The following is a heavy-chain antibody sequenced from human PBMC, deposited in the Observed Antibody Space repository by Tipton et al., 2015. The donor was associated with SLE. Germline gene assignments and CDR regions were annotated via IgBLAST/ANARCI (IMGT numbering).Heavy chain of an antibody. CDR1: GGSFSGYY. J-gene: IGHJ1*01. V-gene: IGHV4-59*01. CDR3: ARDADGDYQDRRNEYFQH. D-gene: IGHD4-17*01. Sequence: TLSLTCAVYGGSFSGYYWSWIRQPPGKGLEWIGYIYYSGSTNYNPSLKSRVTISVDTSKNQFSLKLSSVTAADTAVYYCARDADGDYQDRRNEYFQHWGQGTLVTVSS. CDR2: IYYSGST.